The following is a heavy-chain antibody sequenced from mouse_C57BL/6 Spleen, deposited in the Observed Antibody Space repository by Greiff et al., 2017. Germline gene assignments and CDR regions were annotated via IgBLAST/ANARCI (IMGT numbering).Heavy chain of an antibody. CDR3: ARSIDSSGYNAMDY. Sequence: VQLKESVAELVKPGASVKLSCTASGFNIKDYYMHWVKQRTEPGLEWIGRIDPEDGETKYAPKFQGKATITADTSSNTAYLQLSSLTSEDTAVYYCARSIDSSGYNAMDYWGQGTSVTVAS. CDR1: GFNIKDYY. CDR2: IDPEDGET. V-gene: IGHV14-2*01. D-gene: IGHD3-2*02. J-gene: IGHJ4*01.